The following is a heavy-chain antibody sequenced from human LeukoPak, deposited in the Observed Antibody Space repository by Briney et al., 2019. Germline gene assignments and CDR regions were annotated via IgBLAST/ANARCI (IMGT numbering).Heavy chain of an antibody. J-gene: IGHJ4*02. CDR2: IWYDGSNK. V-gene: IGHV3-33*06. CDR3: AKDKVAATPSYFDY. D-gene: IGHD2-15*01. CDR1: GFTFSSYG. Sequence: PGGSLRLSCAASGFTFSSYGMHWVRQAPGKGLEWVAVIWYDGSNKYYADSVKGRFTISRDNSKNTLYLQMNSLRAEDTAVYYCAKDKVAATPSYFDYWGQGTLVTVSS.